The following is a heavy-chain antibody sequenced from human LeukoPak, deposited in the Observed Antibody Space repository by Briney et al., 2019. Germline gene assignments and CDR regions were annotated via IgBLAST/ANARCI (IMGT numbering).Heavy chain of an antibody. Sequence: GGSLRLSCAASGFTFSSYWMSWVRQAPGKGLEWVANIKQDGSEKYYADSVKGRFTISRDNSKNTVYLQMNSLRAEDTAVYSCARDRGTYQLLYYFDYWGQGTLVTVSS. CDR1: GFTFSSYW. D-gene: IGHD2-2*01. CDR3: ARDRGTYQLLYYFDY. J-gene: IGHJ4*02. CDR2: IKQDGSEK. V-gene: IGHV3-7*01.